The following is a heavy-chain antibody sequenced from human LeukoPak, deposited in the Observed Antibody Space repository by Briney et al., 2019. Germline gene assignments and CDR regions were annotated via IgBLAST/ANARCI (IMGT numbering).Heavy chain of an antibody. V-gene: IGHV1-18*01. CDR1: GYTFTNYG. Sequence: ASVKVSCKASGYTFTNYGISWVRQAPGQGLEWMGWISSYNGNTNYAQKLQGRVTMTTDTSTSTVYMELRSLRSDDTAVYYCARGDYSDSSGYYPDFRFWGQGSLVTVSS. J-gene: IGHJ4*02. D-gene: IGHD3-22*01. CDR3: ARGDYSDSSGYYPDFRF. CDR2: ISSYNGNT.